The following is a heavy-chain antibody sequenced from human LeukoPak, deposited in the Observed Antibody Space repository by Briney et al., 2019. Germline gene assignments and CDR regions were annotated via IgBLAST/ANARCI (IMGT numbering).Heavy chain of an antibody. V-gene: IGHV3-23*01. CDR2: ISGNGGAT. CDR3: AKATTAIVVDNFFDY. J-gene: IGHJ4*02. Sequence: PGGSLRLSCAASGFTFTSYAMSWVRQAPGKGLEWVSAISGNGGATYYADSVKGRFTISRDNSKNTLHLQMNSLRAEGTALYYCAKATTAIVVDNFFDYWGQGTLVSVSS. D-gene: IGHD3-22*01. CDR1: GFTFTSYA.